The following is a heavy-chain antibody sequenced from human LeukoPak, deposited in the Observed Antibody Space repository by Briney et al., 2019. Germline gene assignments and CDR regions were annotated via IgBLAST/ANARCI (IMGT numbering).Heavy chain of an antibody. V-gene: IGHV4-59*12. Sequence: SETLSLTCTVSGGFISSYYWSWIRQPPGKALEWIGNIFYSGSTYYSPSLKSRVTISLDTSRNQFSLKLNSVTAADTAVYYCAKSNGYGLIDIWGQGTMVTVSS. D-gene: IGHD3-22*01. J-gene: IGHJ3*02. CDR2: IFYSGST. CDR1: GGFISSYY. CDR3: AKSNGYGLIDI.